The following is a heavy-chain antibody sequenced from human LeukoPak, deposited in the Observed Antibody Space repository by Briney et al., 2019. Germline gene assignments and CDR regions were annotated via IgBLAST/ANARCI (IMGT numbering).Heavy chain of an antibody. Sequence: ASVTVSCKASGYTFTGYYMHWVRQAPGQGLEWMGWINPNSGGTNYAQKFQGRVTMTRDTSISTAYMELSRLRSDDTAVYYCARNTGFGESTFDYWGQGTLVTVSS. J-gene: IGHJ4*02. CDR2: INPNSGGT. V-gene: IGHV1-2*02. CDR1: GYTFTGYY. D-gene: IGHD3-10*01. CDR3: ARNTGFGESTFDY.